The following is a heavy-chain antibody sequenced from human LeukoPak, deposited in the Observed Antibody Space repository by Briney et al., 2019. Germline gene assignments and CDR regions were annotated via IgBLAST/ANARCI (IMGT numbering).Heavy chain of an antibody. CDR2: IYPGDSDT. V-gene: IGHV5-51*01. CDR1: GYTFTTYW. J-gene: IGHJ4*02. D-gene: IGHD1-26*01. Sequence: GESLKISCEGSGYTFTTYWIGWVRQMPGKGLEWMGIIYPGDSDTRYSPSFQGQVTISADKSISTAYLQWSSLKASDTAMYYCARHRDGSYLTSDYWGQGTLVTVSS. CDR3: ARHRDGSYLTSDY.